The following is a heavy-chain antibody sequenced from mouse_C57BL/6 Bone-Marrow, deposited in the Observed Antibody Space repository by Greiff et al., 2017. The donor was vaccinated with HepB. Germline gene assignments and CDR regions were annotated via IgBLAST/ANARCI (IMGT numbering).Heavy chain of an antibody. D-gene: IGHD1-1*01. V-gene: IGHV1-69*01. J-gene: IGHJ3*01. CDR2: IDPSDSYT. Sequence: QVQLQQSGAELVMPGASVKLSCKASGYTFTSYWMHWVKQRPGQGLEWIGEIDPSDSYTNYNQKFKGKSTLTVDKSSSTAYMQLSSLTSEDSAVYYGARSHYYGSSWFAYWGQGTLVTVSA. CDR3: ARSHYYGSSWFAY. CDR1: GYTFTSYW.